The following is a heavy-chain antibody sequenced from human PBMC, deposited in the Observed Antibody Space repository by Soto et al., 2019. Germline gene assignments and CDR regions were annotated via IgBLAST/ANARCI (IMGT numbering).Heavy chain of an antibody. V-gene: IGHV4-39*02. CDR2: IDYSGTT. J-gene: IGHJ4*02. D-gene: IGHD6-6*01. CDR1: GGSISSSIYY. Sequence: QLQLQESGPGLVKPSETLSLTCTVSGGSISSSIYYWGWIRQPPGRGLEWIGIIDYSGTTYYNPYLKSRLTTSVDTSKNPFSLNLSSVTAADTAVYYCARRTGSSTYYFDYWGQGALVTVSS. CDR3: ARRTGSSTYYFDY.